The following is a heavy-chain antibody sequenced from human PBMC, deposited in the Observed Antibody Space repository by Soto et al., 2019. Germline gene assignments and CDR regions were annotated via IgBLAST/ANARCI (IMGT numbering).Heavy chain of an antibody. CDR2: TYYRSNWRH. V-gene: IGHV6-1*01. Sequence: SQTLSLTCAISGDSVSSNTTAWNWIRSSPSRGLEWLGRTYYRSNWRHDYAVSVKSRITVNPDTSKNHFSLQLNSVTPDDTAVYYCARGVAGSGFDLWGQGTLVTVSS. D-gene: IGHD6-19*01. CDR3: ARGVAGSGFDL. J-gene: IGHJ4*02. CDR1: GDSVSSNTTA.